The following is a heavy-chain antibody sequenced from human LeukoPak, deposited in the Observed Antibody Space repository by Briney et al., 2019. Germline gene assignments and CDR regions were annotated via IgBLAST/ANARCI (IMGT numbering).Heavy chain of an antibody. CDR2: INTGNGNT. V-gene: IGHV1-3*03. Sequence: ASVKVSCKASGYTFTNYAMHWVRQAPGQRLEWMGWINTGNGNTKYSQEFQGRVTITRNTSISTAYMELSSLRSEDTAVYYCARIRDGYNDAYDIWGQGTMVTVPS. D-gene: IGHD5-24*01. J-gene: IGHJ3*02. CDR1: GYTFTNYA. CDR3: ARIRDGYNDAYDI.